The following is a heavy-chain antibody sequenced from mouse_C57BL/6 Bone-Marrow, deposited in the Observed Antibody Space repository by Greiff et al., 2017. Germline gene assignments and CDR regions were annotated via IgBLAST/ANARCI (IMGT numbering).Heavy chain of an antibody. Sequence: VQLQQPGAELVKPGASVKMSCKASGYTFTSYWITWVKQRPGQGLEWIGDIYPGSGSTNYNEKFKSKATLTVDTSSSTAYMPLSSLSSEDSAVYYCARSGDYFVPPAYWRPATLVTVSA. D-gene: IGHD1-1*01. CDR3: ARSGDYFVPPAY. V-gene: IGHV1-55*01. CDR1: GYTFTSYW. CDR2: IYPGSGST. J-gene: IGHJ3*01.